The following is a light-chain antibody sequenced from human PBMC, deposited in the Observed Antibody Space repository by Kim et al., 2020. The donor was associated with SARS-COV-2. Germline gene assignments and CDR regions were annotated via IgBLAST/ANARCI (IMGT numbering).Light chain of an antibody. J-gene: IGLJ3*02. Sequence: SALTQPASVSGSPGQSITISCTGTNSDVGGYNYVSWYQQYPGKAPKLMIYDVYKRPSGISNRFSGSKSGNTASLTISGLQAEDEADYYCSSYTTSSTSVFGGGTQLTVL. V-gene: IGLV2-14*01. CDR1: NSDVGGYNY. CDR2: DVY. CDR3: SSYTTSSTSV.